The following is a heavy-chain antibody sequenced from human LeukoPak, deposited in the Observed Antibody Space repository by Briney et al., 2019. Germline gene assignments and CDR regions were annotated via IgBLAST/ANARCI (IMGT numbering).Heavy chain of an antibody. V-gene: IGHV3-23*01. Sequence: PGGSLRLSCAASGFTFSSYAMSWVRQAPGKGLGWVSAISGSGGSTYYADSVKGRFTISRDNSKNTLYLQMNSLRAEDTAVYYCAKGPAASIADNWFDPWGQGTLVTVSS. D-gene: IGHD6-6*01. CDR1: GFTFSSYA. CDR3: AKGPAASIADNWFDP. J-gene: IGHJ5*02. CDR2: ISGSGGST.